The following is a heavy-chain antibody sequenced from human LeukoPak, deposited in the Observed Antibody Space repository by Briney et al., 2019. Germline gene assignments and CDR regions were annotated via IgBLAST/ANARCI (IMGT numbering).Heavy chain of an antibody. J-gene: IGHJ4*02. CDR1: GFTFSSYG. V-gene: IGHV3-30*18. D-gene: IGHD2-15*01. CDR3: AKKGCSGGSCHNAYYFDY. CDR2: ISYDGSNK. Sequence: GGSLRLSCAASGFTFSSYGMHWVRQAPGKGLEWVAVISYDGSNKYYADSVKGRFTISRDNSKNTLYLQMNSLRAEDTAVYYCAKKGCSGGSCHNAYYFDYWGQGTLVTVSS.